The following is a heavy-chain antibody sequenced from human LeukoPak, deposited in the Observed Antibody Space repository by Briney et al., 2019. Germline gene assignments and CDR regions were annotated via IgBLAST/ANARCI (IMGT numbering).Heavy chain of an antibody. CDR1: GYSISSGYY. CDR3: ASGLLRFLSPVAFDF. D-gene: IGHD3-3*01. CDR2: IYHSGST. V-gene: IGHV4-38-2*02. Sequence: PSETLSLTCTVSGYSISSGYYWGWIRQPPGKGLEWIGSIYHSGSTYYNPSLKSRVTISVDMSTNQVSLKLTSVTAADTGVYYCASGLLRFLSPVAFDFWGQGKMVSVSS. J-gene: IGHJ3*01.